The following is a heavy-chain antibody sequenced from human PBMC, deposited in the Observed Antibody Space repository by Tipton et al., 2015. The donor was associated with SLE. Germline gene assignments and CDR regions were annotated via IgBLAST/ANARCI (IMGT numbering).Heavy chain of an antibody. CDR2: IYTSGAT. V-gene: IGHV4-4*07. Sequence: TLSLTCNVSGVSISSSYWSWIRQPAGKGLEWIGRIYTSGATDDNPSLKSRVTMSADMAKNQNFLKMTSVTAADSAVYFCARVWLNNAFDIWGQGTRVTVSS. CDR1: GVSISSSY. CDR3: ARVWLNNAFDI. J-gene: IGHJ3*02. D-gene: IGHD2/OR15-2a*01.